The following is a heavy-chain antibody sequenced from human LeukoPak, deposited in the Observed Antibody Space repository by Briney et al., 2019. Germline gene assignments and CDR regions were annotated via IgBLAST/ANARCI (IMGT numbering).Heavy chain of an antibody. V-gene: IGHV1-58*01. D-gene: IGHD2-2*02. CDR1: GFTFTSSA. CDR2: IVVGSGNT. Sequence: ASVKVSCKASGFTFTSSAVQWVRQARGQRLEWKGWIVVGSGNTNYAQKFQERVTITRDMSTSTAYMELSSLRSEDTAVYYCAATSGYQLLYNYWGQGTLVTVSS. J-gene: IGHJ4*02. CDR3: AATSGYQLLYNY.